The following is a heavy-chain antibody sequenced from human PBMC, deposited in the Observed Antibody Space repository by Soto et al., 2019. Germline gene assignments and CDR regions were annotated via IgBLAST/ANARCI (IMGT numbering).Heavy chain of an antibody. V-gene: IGHV4-34*01. CDR3: ARRYSSGWFQSGMDV. Sequence: PSETLSLTCAVYGGSFSGYYWSWIRQPPGKGLEWIGEINHSGSTNYNPSLKSRVTISVDTSKNQFSLKLGSVTAADTAVYYCARRYSSGWFQSGMDVWGQGTTVTVSS. CDR1: GGSFSGYY. D-gene: IGHD6-19*01. CDR2: INHSGST. J-gene: IGHJ6*02.